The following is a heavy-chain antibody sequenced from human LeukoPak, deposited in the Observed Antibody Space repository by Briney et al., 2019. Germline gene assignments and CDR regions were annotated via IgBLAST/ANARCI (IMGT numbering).Heavy chain of an antibody. Sequence: ASVKVSCKASGYTFTSYYMHWVRQAPGQGLEWMGIINPSGGSTSYAQKFQGRVTMTRDTSTSTVYMELSSLRSEDTAVYYCARTAAQPDYYDSSGYFDYWGQGTLVTVSS. CDR1: GYTFTSYY. J-gene: IGHJ4*02. CDR2: INPSGGST. D-gene: IGHD3-22*01. V-gene: IGHV1-46*01. CDR3: ARTAAQPDYYDSSGYFDY.